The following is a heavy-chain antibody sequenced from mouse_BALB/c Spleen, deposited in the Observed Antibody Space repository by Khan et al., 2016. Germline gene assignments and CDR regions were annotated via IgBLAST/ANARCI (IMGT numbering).Heavy chain of an antibody. V-gene: IGHV4-1*02. CDR1: GFDFSRYW. CDR3: ARLHYYGWFAY. Sequence: EVKRLESGGGLVQPGGSLKLSCAASGFDFSRYWMSWVRQAPGKALEWIGEINPDSSTINYTPSLKDKFIISRDNAKNTLYLQMSKVRSEDTALYYCARLHYYGWFAYWGQGTLVTVSA. CDR2: INPDSSTI. J-gene: IGHJ3*01. D-gene: IGHD1-2*01.